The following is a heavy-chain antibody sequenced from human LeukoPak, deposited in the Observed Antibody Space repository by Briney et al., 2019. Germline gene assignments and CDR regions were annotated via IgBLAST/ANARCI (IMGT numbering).Heavy chain of an antibody. CDR2: IYYSGST. Sequence: SQTLSLTCAVSGGSISSGGYSWSWIRQPPGKGLEWIGYIYYSGSTNYNPSLKSRVTISVDTSKNQFSLKLSSVTAADTAVYYCARGPNPWYFDLWGRGTLVTVSS. V-gene: IGHV4-30-4*07. J-gene: IGHJ2*01. CDR1: GGSISSGGYS. CDR3: ARGPNPWYFDL.